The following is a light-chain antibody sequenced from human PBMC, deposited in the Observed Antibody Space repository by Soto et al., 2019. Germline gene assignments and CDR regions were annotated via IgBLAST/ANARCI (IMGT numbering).Light chain of an antibody. CDR2: GAS. CDR1: QSVAPRQ. CDR3: QQFASSPRT. V-gene: IGKV3-20*01. J-gene: IGKJ1*01. Sequence: EIVLTQSPGTLSLSPGERATLFCRASQSVAPRQLAWYQQKPGQAPRLLIGASSRATGVPDRFIASGSGTDFTLTISRLEPEDFAVYYCQQFASSPRTFGRGTTVEIK.